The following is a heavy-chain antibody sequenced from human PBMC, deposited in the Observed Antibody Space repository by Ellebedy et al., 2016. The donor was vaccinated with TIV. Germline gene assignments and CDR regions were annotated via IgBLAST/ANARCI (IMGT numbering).Heavy chain of an antibody. CDR1: GFTFSSYW. J-gene: IGHJ4*02. CDR2: IYSGGST. CDR3: ARGVYDSSDYYPFDY. V-gene: IGHV3-66*01. D-gene: IGHD3-22*01. Sequence: GESLKISCAASGFTFSSYWMSWVRQTPGKGLEWVSVIYSGGSTYYADSVKGRFTVSRDNSKNTLYLQMNSLRAEDTAVYYCARGVYDSSDYYPFDYWGQGTLVTVSS.